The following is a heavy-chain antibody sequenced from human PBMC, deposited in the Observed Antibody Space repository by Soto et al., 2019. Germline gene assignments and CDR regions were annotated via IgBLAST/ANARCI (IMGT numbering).Heavy chain of an antibody. D-gene: IGHD4-17*01. CDR2: INPSGST. J-gene: IGHJ4*02. CDR1: GWSFSGYY. V-gene: IGHV4-34*01. CDR3: ARGRDGGAAN. Sequence: SETLSLTCAVYGWSFSGYYWSWIRQPPGKGLEWIGEINPSGSTNYTPSLKSRVTMSGDTPKNQFSLKLTSVTAADTAVYYCARGRDGGAANWGQGTLVTVSS.